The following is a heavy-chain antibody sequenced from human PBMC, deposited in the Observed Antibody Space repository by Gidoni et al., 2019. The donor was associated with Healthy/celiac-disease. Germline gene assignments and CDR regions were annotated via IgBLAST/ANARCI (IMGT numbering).Heavy chain of an antibody. D-gene: IGHD6-19*01. CDR2: INPSGGST. J-gene: IGHJ4*02. CDR3: ARGAVADKNLVNFDY. CDR1: GYTFTSYY. Sequence: QVQLVQSGAEVKKPGASVKVSCKASGYTFTSYYLHWVRQAPGQGLEWMGIINPSGGSTSYAQKFQGRVTMTRDTSTSTVYMELSSLKSEDTAVYYCARGAVADKNLVNFDYWGQGTLVTVSS. V-gene: IGHV1-46*01.